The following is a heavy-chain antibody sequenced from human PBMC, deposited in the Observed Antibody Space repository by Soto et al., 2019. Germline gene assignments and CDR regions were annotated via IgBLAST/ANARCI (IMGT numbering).Heavy chain of an antibody. V-gene: IGHV3-48*01. J-gene: IGHJ3*02. Sequence: GGSLRLSCAASGFTFSDYSMNWVRQAPGKGLEWVSYISSSSRTMYYADSVMGRFTISRDIAKNSLYLQMNGLRAEDTAVYYCARDSYYYNSGSYFDAFDIWGQGTMVTVSS. CDR1: GFTFSDYS. CDR3: ARDSYYYNSGSYFDAFDI. CDR2: ISSSSRTM. D-gene: IGHD3-10*01.